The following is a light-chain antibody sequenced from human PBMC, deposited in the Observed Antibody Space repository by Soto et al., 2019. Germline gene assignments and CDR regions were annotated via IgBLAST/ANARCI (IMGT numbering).Light chain of an antibody. Sequence: SYELTQPSSVSVSPGQTARITCSGDVLAKKYARWFQQKPGQAPVLVIYKDSERPSGIPERFSGSSSGTTVTLTISGAQVEDEADYYCSSYTSSSTPYVFGTGTKLTVL. V-gene: IGLV3-27*01. J-gene: IGLJ1*01. CDR2: KDS. CDR3: SSYTSSSTPYV. CDR1: VLAKKY.